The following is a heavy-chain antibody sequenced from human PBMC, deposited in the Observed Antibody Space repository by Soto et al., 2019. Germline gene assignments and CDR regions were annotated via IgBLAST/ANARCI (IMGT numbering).Heavy chain of an antibody. CDR1: GFSFSSYT. J-gene: IGHJ4*02. Sequence: GGSLRLSCAASGFSFSSYTMHWVRQAPGKGLEWVAVIWYDGSNKYYADSVKGRFTISRDNSKNTLSLQMNSLRAEDTAVYYCARVGPVAGLTPLSRYYFDYWGQGTLVTVSS. CDR3: ARVGPVAGLTPLSRYYFDY. V-gene: IGHV3-33*01. D-gene: IGHD6-19*01. CDR2: IWYDGSNK.